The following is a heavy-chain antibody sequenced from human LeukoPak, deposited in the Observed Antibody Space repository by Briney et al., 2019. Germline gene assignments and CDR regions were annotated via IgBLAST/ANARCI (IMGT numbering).Heavy chain of an antibody. V-gene: IGHV4-4*07. D-gene: IGHD2-2*01. J-gene: IGHJ6*02. Sequence: PSETLSLTCTVSGGSISSYYWSWIRQPAGKGLEWIVRIYTSGSTNYNPSLKSRVTMSVDTSKNQFSLKLSSVTAADTAVYYCATGVVPAAMDEYYYYYGMDVWGQGTTVTVSS. CDR2: IYTSGST. CDR1: GGSISSYY. CDR3: ATGVVPAAMDEYYYYYGMDV.